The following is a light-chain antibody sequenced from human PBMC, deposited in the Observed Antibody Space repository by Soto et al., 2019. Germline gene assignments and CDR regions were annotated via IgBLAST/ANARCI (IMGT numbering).Light chain of an antibody. CDR3: QRYGTSLLLT. CDR1: QSVSSNY. Sequence: EIVLTQSPGTLSLSPGDRATLSCRASQSVSSNYLAWYQQKPGQAPRLLIFGASSRATGIPDRFSGSGSGTDFTLTISRLEPEDFAVYYCQRYGTSLLLTSGGGT. CDR2: GAS. V-gene: IGKV3-20*01. J-gene: IGKJ4*01.